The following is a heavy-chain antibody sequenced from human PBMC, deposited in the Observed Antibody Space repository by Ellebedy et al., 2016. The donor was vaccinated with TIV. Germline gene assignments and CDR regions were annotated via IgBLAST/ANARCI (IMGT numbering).Heavy chain of an antibody. D-gene: IGHD1-26*01. J-gene: IGHJ4*02. V-gene: IGHV4-59*08. CDR2: IFYSETT. CDR3: ARGGIGVGADS. CDR1: GGSFSNYY. Sequence: SETLSLTCIVSGGSFSNYYWNWIRQPPGKGLEWIGHIFYSETTNYNPSLRSRVTISSDMSTNQFSLKLTSATAAATAVYYCARGGIGVGADSWGQGTLVTVSS.